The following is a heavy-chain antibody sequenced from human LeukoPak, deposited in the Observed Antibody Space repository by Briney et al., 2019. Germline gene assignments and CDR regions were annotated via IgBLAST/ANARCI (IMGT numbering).Heavy chain of an antibody. CDR2: INTDGRTT. CDR3: ARAREYGDYVSAFEI. V-gene: IGHV3-74*01. D-gene: IGHD4-17*01. CDR1: GFTFSSYW. J-gene: IGHJ3*02. Sequence: GGSPRLSCAASGFTFSSYWMHWVRQAPGKGLVWVSRINTDGRTTSYADSVKGRFTISRDNAKNTLYLQMNSLRAEDTAVYYCARAREYGDYVSAFEIWGQGTMVTVSS.